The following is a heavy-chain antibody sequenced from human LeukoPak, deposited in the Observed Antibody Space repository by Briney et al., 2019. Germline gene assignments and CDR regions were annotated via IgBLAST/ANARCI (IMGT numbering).Heavy chain of an antibody. J-gene: IGHJ4*02. CDR2: AYFSGST. CDR3: ARVYCSSTSCYQSSFDY. Sequence: PSETLSLTCTVPEDSIRFHYWSWIRQPPGKGLEWIGYAYFSGSTNYNPSLKSRVTISVDTSKNQFSLKLSSVTAADTAVYYCARVYCSSTSCYQSSFDYWGQGTLVTVSS. V-gene: IGHV4-59*11. D-gene: IGHD2-2*01. CDR1: EDSIRFHY.